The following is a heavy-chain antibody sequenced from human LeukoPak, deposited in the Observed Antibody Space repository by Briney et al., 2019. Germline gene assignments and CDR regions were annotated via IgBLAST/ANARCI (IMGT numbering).Heavy chain of an antibody. J-gene: IGHJ1*01. CDR1: GYTFTSYG. CDR2: INPKSGRT. CDR3: ATLGGHSLAAPNGH. Sequence: ASVKVSCKASGYTFTSYGISWVRQAPGQGLEWMGLINPKSGRTSYAQSLQGRVIITLDTPVTTAYMELTRLTSDDTAVYYCATLGGHSLAAPNGHWGQGTLVTVSS. D-gene: IGHD3-16*01. V-gene: IGHV1-2*02.